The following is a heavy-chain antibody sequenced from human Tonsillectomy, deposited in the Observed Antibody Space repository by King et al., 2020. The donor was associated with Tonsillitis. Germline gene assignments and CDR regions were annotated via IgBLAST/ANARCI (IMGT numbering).Heavy chain of an antibody. J-gene: IGHJ4*02. V-gene: IGHV3-30-3*01. CDR2: ISYDGSNK. Sequence: VQLVESGGGVVQPGRSLRLSCAASGFTFSSYAMHWVRQAPGKGLEWVAVISYDGSNKYYADSVKGRFTIARDNSKNTLYLQMSSLRAEDTAVYYCARPRGTGMVTGFDYWGQGTLVTVSS. CDR1: GFTFSSYA. CDR3: ARPRGTGMVTGFDY. D-gene: IGHD5-18*01.